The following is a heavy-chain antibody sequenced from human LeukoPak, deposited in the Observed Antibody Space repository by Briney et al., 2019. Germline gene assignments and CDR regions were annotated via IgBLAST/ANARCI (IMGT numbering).Heavy chain of an antibody. CDR2: IPYDGIDE. Sequence: GGSLRLSCAASGFSFSSYGMHWVRQRPGRGPEWVALIPYDGIDENYADFAKGRFTISRDNLKNTVYLLINSVRTEDTAVSYCAKDSTGYHPGYWGQGTLVTVSS. CDR3: AKDSTGYHPGY. J-gene: IGHJ4*02. D-gene: IGHD3-9*01. CDR1: GFSFSSYG. V-gene: IGHV3-30*02.